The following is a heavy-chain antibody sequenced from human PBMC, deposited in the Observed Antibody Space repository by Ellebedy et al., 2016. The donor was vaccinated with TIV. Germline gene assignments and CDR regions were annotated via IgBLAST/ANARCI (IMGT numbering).Heavy chain of an antibody. CDR2: IYHIGST. J-gene: IGHJ4*02. V-gene: IGHV4-38-2*02. D-gene: IGHD3-22*01. Sequence: MPGGSLRLSCTVSGYSISSGYSWGYIRQPPGKGLEWIGAIYHIGSTYYNPALKSRVTISVDTSKNQFSLKLSSVTTTDTAVYYCARAPCDSSGLIWGQGTLVTVSS. CDR3: ARAPCDSSGLI. CDR1: GYSISSGYS.